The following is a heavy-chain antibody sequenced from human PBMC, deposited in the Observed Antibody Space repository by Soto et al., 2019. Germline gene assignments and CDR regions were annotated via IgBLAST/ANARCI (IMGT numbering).Heavy chain of an antibody. V-gene: IGHV2-5*02. J-gene: IGHJ4*02. CDR1: GFSLNTDGEG. Sequence: QITLKESGPTQVKPTQTLTLTCSFSGFSLNTDGEGVNWVRQTPGEGLERLALTYWDDDERYSPSLKTRLTITKDPSKNQVVLIMTNMDHVDTATYYCAHTRNLITEDAQVGDFDYLGQGTLVTVS. D-gene: IGHD3-10*01. CDR3: AHTRNLITEDAQVGDFDY. CDR2: TYWDDDE.